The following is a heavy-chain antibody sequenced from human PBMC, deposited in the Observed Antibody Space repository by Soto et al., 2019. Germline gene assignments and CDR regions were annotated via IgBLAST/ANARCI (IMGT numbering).Heavy chain of an antibody. CDR1: GYTLSSYW. Sequence: EVQLVESGGGLVQPGGSLRLSCAASGYTLSSYWMHWAREAPGKGLVWVSSIRGDGIVITHADSVKGRFTVSRDNAKNTLYLQMNSLRAEDTAVYYCVREDCGGGLCKRFDYWGQGTPVTVSS. CDR3: VREDCGGGLCKRFDY. V-gene: IGHV3-74*01. J-gene: IGHJ4*02. D-gene: IGHD2-15*01. CDR2: IRGDGIVI.